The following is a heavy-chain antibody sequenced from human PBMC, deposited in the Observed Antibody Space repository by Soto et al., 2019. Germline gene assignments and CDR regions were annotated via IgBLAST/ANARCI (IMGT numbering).Heavy chain of an antibody. CDR2: ISNSGST. J-gene: IGHJ4*02. V-gene: IGHV4-59*01. CDR3: ARGFQWLENAC. Sequence: PSETLSLTCSVSGDSISSYYWSWIRRPPGKGLEWIGYISNSGSTYYNPSLKSRVTMSVDTSKNQFSLNLNSVTAADTAVYYCARGFQWLENACWGQGTLVTVSS. D-gene: IGHD6-19*01. CDR1: GDSISSYY.